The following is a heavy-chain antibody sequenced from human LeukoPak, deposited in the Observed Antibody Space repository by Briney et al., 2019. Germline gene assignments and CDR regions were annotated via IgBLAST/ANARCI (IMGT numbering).Heavy chain of an antibody. Sequence: SETLSLXCTVSGGSISSYYWSWIRQPPGREPEWIGYIYYSGSTNYNPSLKSRVTISVDTSKNQFSLKLSSVTAADTAVYYCARALIWQQLSYFDYWGQGTLVTVSS. CDR3: ARALIWQQLSYFDY. D-gene: IGHD6-13*01. CDR2: IYYSGST. J-gene: IGHJ4*02. CDR1: GGSISSYY. V-gene: IGHV4-59*01.